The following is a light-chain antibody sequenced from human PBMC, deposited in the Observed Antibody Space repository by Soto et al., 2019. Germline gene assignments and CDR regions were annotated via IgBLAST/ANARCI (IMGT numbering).Light chain of an antibody. Sequence: AIQMTQSPSSLSASVGDTVTITCRASQGIRDDVGWFQQKPGKAPKLLIYTTSSLQSGVPSRFSGNGTGTEFTLTISTLQPEDFATYYCLQDYNYPWTFGQGTKVEIK. CDR3: LQDYNYPWT. J-gene: IGKJ1*01. CDR1: QGIRDD. V-gene: IGKV1-6*01. CDR2: TTS.